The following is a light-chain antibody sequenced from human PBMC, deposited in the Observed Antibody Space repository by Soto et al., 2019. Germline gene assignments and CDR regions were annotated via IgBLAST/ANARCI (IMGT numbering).Light chain of an antibody. Sequence: DNQLNQSPSSISASVGDRVTITCRASQAVNSWLAWFQQKPGMAPKLVIYDVSSLQSGVPSRFSGSGSGTEFTLTISSLQPEDFATYYCQQSNNHPISFGQGTRPEI. CDR3: QQSNNHPIS. V-gene: IGKV1-12*01. CDR2: DVS. J-gene: IGKJ5*01. CDR1: QAVNSW.